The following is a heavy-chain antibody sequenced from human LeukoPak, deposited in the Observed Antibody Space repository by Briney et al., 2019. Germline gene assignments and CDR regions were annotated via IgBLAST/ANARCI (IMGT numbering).Heavy chain of an antibody. D-gene: IGHD6-19*01. CDR2: IYPGDSDT. V-gene: IGHV5-51*01. J-gene: IGHJ6*03. CDR3: ARVRVVAVAGMGYYYYYMDV. Sequence: GESLKISCKGSGYSFTSYWIGWVRQMPGKGLEWMGIIYPGDSDTRYSPSFQGQVSISADKSISTAYLQWSSLKASDTAMYYCARVRVVAVAGMGYYYYYMDVWGKGTTVTVSS. CDR1: GYSFTSYW.